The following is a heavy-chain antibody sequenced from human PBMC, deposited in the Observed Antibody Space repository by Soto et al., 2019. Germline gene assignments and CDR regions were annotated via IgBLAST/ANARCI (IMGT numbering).Heavy chain of an antibody. CDR1: GYSFTSYW. J-gene: IGHJ5*02. CDR2: IDPSDSYT. CDR3: ARHWGPGSSWYSFSVSGGNWFDP. V-gene: IGHV5-10-1*01. D-gene: IGHD6-13*01. Sequence: PGESLKISCKGSGYSFTSYWISWVRQMPGKGLEWMGRIDPSDSYTNYSPSFQGHVTISADKSISTAYLQWSSLKASDTAMYYCARHWGPGSSWYSFSVSGGNWFDPWGQGTLVTVSS.